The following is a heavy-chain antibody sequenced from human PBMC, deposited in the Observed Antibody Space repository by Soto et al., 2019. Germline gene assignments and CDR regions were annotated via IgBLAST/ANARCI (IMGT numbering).Heavy chain of an antibody. D-gene: IGHD6-19*01. J-gene: IGHJ3*02. CDR1: GFTFSSYS. CDR2: ISSSSSYI. Sequence: EVQLVESGGGLVKPGGSLRLSCAASGFTFSSYSMNWVRQAPGKGLEWVSSISSSSSYIYYADSVKGRFTISRDNAKNSLYLQMNSLRAEDTAVYYCARAGQWLAREGDDAFDIWGQGTMVTVSS. CDR3: ARAGQWLAREGDDAFDI. V-gene: IGHV3-21*01.